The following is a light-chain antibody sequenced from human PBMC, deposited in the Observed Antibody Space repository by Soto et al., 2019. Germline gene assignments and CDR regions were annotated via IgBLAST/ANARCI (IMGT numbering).Light chain of an antibody. CDR3: PQYHSSPPYT. Sequence: EIVLTQSPGTLSLSPGERATLSCRASQSVSSSYLAWYQQKPGQAPRLLIYVASSRATGIPDRFSGSGSGTVSTLPISTLDPEDFAVYYCPQYHSSPPYTFGQGTKLEI. CDR2: VAS. CDR1: QSVSSSY. V-gene: IGKV3-20*01. J-gene: IGKJ2*01.